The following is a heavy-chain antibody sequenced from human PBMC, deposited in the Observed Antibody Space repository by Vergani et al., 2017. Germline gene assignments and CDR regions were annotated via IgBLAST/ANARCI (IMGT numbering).Heavy chain of an antibody. CDR2: ISYDGSNK. D-gene: IGHD5-18*01. V-gene: IGHV3-30*18. J-gene: IGHJ6*03. Sequence: QVHLVESGGGVVQPGRSLRLSCVVSGFTSSYYGMHWVRQAPGKGLEWVAVISYDGSNKYYADSVKGRFTISRDNSKNTLYLQMNSLRAEDTAVYYCAKTLVDTAPDYYYYYMDVWGKGTTVTVSS. CDR1: GFTSSYYG. CDR3: AKTLVDTAPDYYYYYMDV.